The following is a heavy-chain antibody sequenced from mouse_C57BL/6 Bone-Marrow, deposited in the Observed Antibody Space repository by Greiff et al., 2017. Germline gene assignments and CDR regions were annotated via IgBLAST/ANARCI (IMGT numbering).Heavy chain of an antibody. V-gene: IGHV10-1*01. Sequence: EVMLVESGGGLVQPKGSLKLSCAASGFSFNTYAMNWVRQAPGKGLEWVARIRSKSNNYATYYADSVKDRFTISRDVSERMLYLQMNNLKTEDKAMNYCVTTTIVGTNALDYWGKATSVTVSS. D-gene: IGHD1-1*01. CDR2: IRSKSNNYAT. CDR3: VTTTIVGTNALDY. CDR1: GFSFNTYA. J-gene: IGHJ4*01.